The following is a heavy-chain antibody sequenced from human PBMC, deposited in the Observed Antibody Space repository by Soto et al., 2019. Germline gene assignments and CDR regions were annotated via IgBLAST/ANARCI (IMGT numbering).Heavy chain of an antibody. CDR3: ARRDYYDSSVGSDAFDI. CDR1: GGSISSSSYY. J-gene: IGHJ3*02. V-gene: IGHV4-39*01. CDR2: IYYSGST. D-gene: IGHD3-22*01. Sequence: PSETLSLTCTVSGGSISSSSYYWGWIRQPPGKGLEWIGSIYYSGSTYYNPSLKSRVTISVDTSKNQFSLKLSSVTAADTAVYYCARRDYYDSSVGSDAFDIWGQGTMVTVSS.